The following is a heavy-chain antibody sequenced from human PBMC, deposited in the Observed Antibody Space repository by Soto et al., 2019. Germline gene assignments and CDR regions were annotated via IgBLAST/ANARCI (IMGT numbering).Heavy chain of an antibody. CDR3: ARAIDYDSSGYWPDQQNDI. Sequence: SETLSLTCTVSGGSISSGGYYWSWIRQHPGKGLEWIGYIYYSGSTYYNPSLKSRVTISVDTSKNQFSLKLSSVTAADTAVYYCARAIDYDSSGYWPDQQNDIWGQGTMVTVSS. CDR2: IYYSGST. CDR1: GGSISSGGYY. V-gene: IGHV4-31*03. J-gene: IGHJ3*02. D-gene: IGHD3-22*01.